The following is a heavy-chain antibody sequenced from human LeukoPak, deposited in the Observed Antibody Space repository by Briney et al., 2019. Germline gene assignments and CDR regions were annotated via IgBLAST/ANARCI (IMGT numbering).Heavy chain of an antibody. CDR3: ARAPASYGSGNDYSNDYGMGV. V-gene: IGHV1-46*01. Sequence: GASVKVSCKASGYTFTSYYMHWVRQAPGQGLEWMGIINPSGGSTSYAQKFQGRVTMTRDTSTSTVYMELSSLRSEDTAVYYCARAPASYGSGNDYSNDYGMGVWGQGTTLTVTS. J-gene: IGHJ6*02. CDR2: INPSGGST. CDR1: GYTFTSYY. D-gene: IGHD3-10*01.